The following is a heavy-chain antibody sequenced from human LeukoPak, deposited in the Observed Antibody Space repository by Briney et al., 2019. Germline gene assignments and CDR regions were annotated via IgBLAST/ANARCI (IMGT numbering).Heavy chain of an antibody. V-gene: IGHV4-39*07. CDR3: ARGDRYLWYFDL. CDR1: GGSISSSSYY. D-gene: IGHD1-14*01. J-gene: IGHJ2*01. CDR2: INHSGST. Sequence: KSSETLSLTCTVSGGSISSSSYYWGWIRQPPGKGLEWIGSINHSGSTNYNPSLKSRVTISVDTSKNQFSLKLSSVTAADTAVYYCARGDRYLWYFDLWGRGTLVTVSS.